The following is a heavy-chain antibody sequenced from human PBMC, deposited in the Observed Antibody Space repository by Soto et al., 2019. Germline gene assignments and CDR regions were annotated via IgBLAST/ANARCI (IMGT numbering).Heavy chain of an antibody. CDR2: IYPSNSNT. V-gene: IGHV5-51*01. Sequence: PGESLKISCKGFGYSFTSYWIGWVRQMPGKGLEWMGIIYPSNSNTRYSPSIQGQVTISADTSISTVYLQWDSLKASDTAIYHCARESTGQFDYWGQGTQVTVSS. CDR1: GYSFTSYW. J-gene: IGHJ4*02. D-gene: IGHD2-2*01. CDR3: ARESTGQFDY.